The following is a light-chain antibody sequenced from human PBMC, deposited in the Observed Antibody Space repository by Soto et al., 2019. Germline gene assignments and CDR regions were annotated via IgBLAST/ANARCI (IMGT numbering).Light chain of an antibody. Sequence: QSVLTHPASVSGSPGQSITISCTGTSSDVGGYNYVSWYQQHPGKAPKLMIYEVSNRPSGVSNRFSGSKSGNTASLTISGLQAEDDADYYCSSYTSSSTYVFGTGTKVTV. V-gene: IGLV2-14*01. CDR3: SSYTSSSTYV. CDR1: SSDVGGYNY. J-gene: IGLJ1*01. CDR2: EVS.